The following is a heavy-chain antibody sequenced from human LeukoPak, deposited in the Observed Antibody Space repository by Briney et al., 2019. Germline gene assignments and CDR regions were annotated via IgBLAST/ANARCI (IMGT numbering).Heavy chain of an antibody. CDR3: ARESTEEQWLVPFGRGYFDY. J-gene: IGHJ4*02. D-gene: IGHD6-19*01. V-gene: IGHV3-11*04. CDR1: GFTFSDYY. CDR2: ISSSGSTI. Sequence: PGGSLRLSCAASGFTFSDYYMSRIRQAPGKGLEWVSYISSSGSTINYVDSAKGRFTISRDNAKNSLYLQMNSLRAEDTAVYYCARESTEEQWLVPFGRGYFDYWGQGTLVTVSS.